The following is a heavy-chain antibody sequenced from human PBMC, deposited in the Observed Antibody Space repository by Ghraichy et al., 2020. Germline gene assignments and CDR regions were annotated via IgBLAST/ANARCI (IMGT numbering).Heavy chain of an antibody. V-gene: IGHV3-23*01. Sequence: GSLRLSCAASGFTFSSYAMCWVRQAPGKGLEWVSGISGGGRSTYYADSVKGRFTISRDNSKNTLYLQMNSLRAEDTAIYYCAKDMDWGYYNYGMDVWGQGTTVTVSS. CDR2: ISGGGRST. J-gene: IGHJ6*02. CDR1: GFTFSSYA. CDR3: AKDMDWGYYNYGMDV. D-gene: IGHD3/OR15-3a*01.